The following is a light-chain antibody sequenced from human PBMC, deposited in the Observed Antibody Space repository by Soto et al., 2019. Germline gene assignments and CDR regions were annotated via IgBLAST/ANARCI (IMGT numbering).Light chain of an antibody. CDR1: QSVGTF. CDR2: DVS. CDR3: QHRATWPPSVT. V-gene: IGKV3-11*01. Sequence: EVVLAQAPATLSLSPRARVTLSCRASQSVGTFLSWYQQKPGQAPRLLIYDVSNRATGVPARFGGSGSGTDFPLTIRKLEPEDFAVYYCQHRATWPPSVTFGGGT. J-gene: IGKJ4*01.